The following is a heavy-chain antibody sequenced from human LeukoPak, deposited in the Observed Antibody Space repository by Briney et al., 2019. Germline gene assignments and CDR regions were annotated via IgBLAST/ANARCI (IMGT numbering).Heavy chain of an antibody. V-gene: IGHV1-46*01. D-gene: IGHD1-7*01. J-gene: IGHJ4*02. Sequence: ASVKVSCKPSGYTLTGRYIHWVRQAPGQGLEWMGIINPSGGSTSYAQKFQGRVTMTRDTSTNTFYMELSSLRSEDTAVYYCARDEGPPRYNWNYGGPDYWGQGTLVTVSS. CDR3: ARDEGPPRYNWNYGGPDY. CDR1: GYTLTGRY. CDR2: INPSGGST.